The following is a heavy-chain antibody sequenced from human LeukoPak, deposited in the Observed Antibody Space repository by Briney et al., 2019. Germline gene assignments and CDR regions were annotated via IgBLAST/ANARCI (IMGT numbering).Heavy chain of an antibody. CDR2: IYYSGST. D-gene: IGHD5-24*01. J-gene: IGHJ4*02. Sequence: TSETLSLTCTVSGGSISSTTFYWGWIRQPPGKGLEWIGYIYYSGSTYYNPSLKSRVTISVDTSKNQFSLKLSSVTAADTAVYYCARRDGYNPRVDYWGQGTLVTVSS. CDR1: GGSISSTTFY. V-gene: IGHV4-30-4*08. CDR3: ARRDGYNPRVDY.